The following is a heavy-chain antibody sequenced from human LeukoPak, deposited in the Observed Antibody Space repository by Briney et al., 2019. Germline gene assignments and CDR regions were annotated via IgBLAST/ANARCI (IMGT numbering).Heavy chain of an antibody. Sequence: GGSLRLSCAASGFTFSSYSMGWVRQAPGKGLEWVSYINSGSSTIYYADSVKGRFTISRDNSKTTLYLQMNSLRAEDTAVYYCARGLDCSSTSCYIEGDAFDIWGQGTMVTVSS. D-gene: IGHD2-2*02. CDR3: ARGLDCSSTSCYIEGDAFDI. CDR2: INSGSSTI. CDR1: GFTFSSYS. V-gene: IGHV3-48*01. J-gene: IGHJ3*02.